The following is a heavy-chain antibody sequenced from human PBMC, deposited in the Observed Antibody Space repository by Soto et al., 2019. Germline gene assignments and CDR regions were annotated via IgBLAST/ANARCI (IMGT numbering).Heavy chain of an antibody. CDR1: GGTFSNFA. CDR3: AKFGQVGLQ. J-gene: IGHJ1*01. V-gene: IGHV1-69*01. D-gene: IGHD3-10*01. Sequence: QVQLVQSGAEVKKPGSSVKVSCKASGGTFSNFAISWVRQAPGQGLEWMGGFIPIFGTLNYAQRFQGRLTISADESTSTAHLGPGRPRSEDKGVYYCAKFGQVGLQWGQGTLVTVSS. CDR2: FIPIFGTL.